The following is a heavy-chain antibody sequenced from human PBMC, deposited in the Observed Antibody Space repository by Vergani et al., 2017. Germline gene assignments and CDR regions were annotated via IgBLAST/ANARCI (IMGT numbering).Heavy chain of an antibody. D-gene: IGHD2-15*01. CDR2: ISGSGGST. V-gene: IGHV3-23*01. CDR1: GFTFSSYA. J-gene: IGHJ4*02. CDR3: ARDEYCSGGSCYDPHLDY. Sequence: EVQLLESGGGLVQPGGSLRLSCAASGFTFSSYAMSWVRQAPGKGLEWVSAISGSGGSTYYADSVKGRFTISSDNSKNTLYLQMNSLRAEATAVYYCARDEYCSGGSCYDPHLDYWGQGTLVTVSS.